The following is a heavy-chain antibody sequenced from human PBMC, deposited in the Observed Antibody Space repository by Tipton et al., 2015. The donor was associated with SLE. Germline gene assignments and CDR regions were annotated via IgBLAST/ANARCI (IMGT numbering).Heavy chain of an antibody. Sequence: GLVKPSETLSLTCAVSGGSITSGDFYWSWIRHHPGKGLEWIGYIYYSGSTYYNPSLKSRVTKSVDTSKNQFSLKLTSVTAADTAVYYCASHGGGWHGGFDYWGQVSLVTVSS. D-gene: IGHD6-19*01. CDR1: GGSITSGDFY. CDR2: IYYSGST. J-gene: IGHJ4*02. CDR3: ASHGGGWHGGFDY. V-gene: IGHV4-39*01.